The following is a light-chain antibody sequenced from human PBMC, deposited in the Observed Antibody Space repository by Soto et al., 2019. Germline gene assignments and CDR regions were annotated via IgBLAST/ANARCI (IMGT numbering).Light chain of an antibody. CDR1: QSLVYSDGNTY. V-gene: IGKV2-30*01. J-gene: IGKJ5*01. Sequence: EVVLTQSPLSLPVTLGQPASISCRSSQSLVYSDGNTYLDWFQQRPGRSPRRPIHDVSNRDSGVPDRFSGSGSGTDFTLKISRVEAEDVGVYYCRQGTHWPPLTFGQGTRLEIK. CDR2: DVS. CDR3: RQGTHWPPLT.